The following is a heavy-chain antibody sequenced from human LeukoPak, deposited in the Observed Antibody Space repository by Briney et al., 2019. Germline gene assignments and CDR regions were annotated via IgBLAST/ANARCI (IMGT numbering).Heavy chain of an antibody. D-gene: IGHD2-21*01. CDR3: ARQAGVAGLEY. Sequence: PSGTLSLTCTVSGGSINNYHWNWVRQPPGKGLEWIGYIYYSGNTNYNPSLKSRVTMSVDTSMNQFSLKLSSVTAADTAVYYCARQAGVAGLEYWGQGTLVTVSS. J-gene: IGHJ4*02. CDR2: IYYSGNT. V-gene: IGHV4-59*08. CDR1: GGSINNYH.